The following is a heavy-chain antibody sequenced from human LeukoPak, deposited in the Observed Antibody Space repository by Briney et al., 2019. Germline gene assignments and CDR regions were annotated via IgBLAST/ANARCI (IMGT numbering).Heavy chain of an antibody. CDR2: INPNGGDT. CDR1: GYTFSGYH. Sequence: GASVKVSCKASGYTFSGYHMHWVRQAPGHGLEWMGWINPNGGDTKYAQNFRGRVTMTRDTSLSTAYMDLSRLRSDDTALYYCARARKTRNIYGDYVFLFDYWGQGTLVTVSS. CDR3: ARARKTRNIYGDYVFLFDY. V-gene: IGHV1-2*02. D-gene: IGHD4-17*01. J-gene: IGHJ4*02.